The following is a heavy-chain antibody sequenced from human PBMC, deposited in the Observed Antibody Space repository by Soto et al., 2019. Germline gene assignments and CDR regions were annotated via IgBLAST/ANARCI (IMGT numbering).Heavy chain of an antibody. CDR2: ISYDGSNT. D-gene: IGHD2-2*01. Sequence: QVQLVESGGGVVQPGRSLRLSCAASGFTFSSYAMHWVRQAPGKGLEWVAVISYDGSNTYYADSVKGRFTISRDNSKNTLYLQMNSLRAEDTAVYYCARLPVDCSSTSCYDGQCYWGQGTLVTVSS. V-gene: IGHV3-30-3*01. J-gene: IGHJ4*02. CDR3: ARLPVDCSSTSCYDGQCY. CDR1: GFTFSSYA.